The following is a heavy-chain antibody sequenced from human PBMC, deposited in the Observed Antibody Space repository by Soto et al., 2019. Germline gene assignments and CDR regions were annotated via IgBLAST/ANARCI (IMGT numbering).Heavy chain of an antibody. CDR3: ASRDGGSTIDY. Sequence: QLQLQESVPGLVKPSETLSLTCSVSGGSISSSRYYWGWIRQPPGKGLQWIGTIYYSGSTYYNPSLKRRVTISVDTSKNQFSLKLSSVTAADTAVYYCASRDGGSTIDYWGQGALVTVSS. CDR1: GGSISSSRYY. CDR2: IYYSGST. V-gene: IGHV4-39*01. J-gene: IGHJ4*02.